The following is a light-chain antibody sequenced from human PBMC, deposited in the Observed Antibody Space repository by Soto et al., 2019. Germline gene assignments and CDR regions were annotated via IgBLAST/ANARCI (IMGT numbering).Light chain of an antibody. CDR2: LNSDGSY. J-gene: IGLJ3*02. Sequence: QPVLTQSPSASASLGASVKLTCTLSSGHSSYAIAWHQQQPEKGPRYLMKLNSDGSYSKGDGIPDRFSGSSSGAERYLTMSSVQSEDEADYYCQSWGTGIQVFGGGTKLTVL. CDR1: SGHSSYA. CDR3: QSWGTGIQV. V-gene: IGLV4-69*01.